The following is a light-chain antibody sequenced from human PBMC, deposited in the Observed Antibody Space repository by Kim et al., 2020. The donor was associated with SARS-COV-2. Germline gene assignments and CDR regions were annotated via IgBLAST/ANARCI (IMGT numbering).Light chain of an antibody. V-gene: IGLV3-21*04. CDR1: NIGSKS. J-gene: IGLJ3*02. CDR3: QVWDSSSDQPV. Sequence: SYELTQPPSVSVAPGKTARITCGGNNIGSKSVHWHQQKPGQAPVLVIYYDTDRHSGIPERFSGSNSGNTASLTISRVEAGDEADYYCQVWDSSSDQPVFGGGTQLTVL. CDR2: YDT.